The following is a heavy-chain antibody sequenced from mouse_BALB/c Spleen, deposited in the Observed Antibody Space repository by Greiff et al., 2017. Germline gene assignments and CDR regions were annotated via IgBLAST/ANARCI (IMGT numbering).Heavy chain of an antibody. V-gene: IGHV5-12-1*01. CDR3: ARGDGNYVDWYFDV. Sequence: EVQLQESGGGLVKPGGSLKLSCAASGFAFSSYDMSWVRQTPEKRLEWVAYISSGGGSTYYPDTVKGRFTISRDNAKNTLYLQMSSLKSEDTAMYYCARGDGNYVDWYFDVWGAGTTVTVSS. CDR1: GFAFSSYD. J-gene: IGHJ1*01. D-gene: IGHD2-1*01. CDR2: ISSGGGST.